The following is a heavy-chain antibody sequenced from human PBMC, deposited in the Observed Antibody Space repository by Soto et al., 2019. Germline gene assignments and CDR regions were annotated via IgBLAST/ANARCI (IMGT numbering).Heavy chain of an antibody. J-gene: IGHJ4*02. CDR2: ISSSGNT. CDR1: AGSIRNFY. Sequence: SETLSLTCPVSAGSIRNFYWRWIRQPPGTGLEWIGYISSSGNTNYNPSLKSRVSILVDTAKNQFSLNLTSVTAADTAVYYCARAPMVLTRSYFDSWGQGTPVTVSS. CDR3: ARAPMVLTRSYFDS. V-gene: IGHV4-59*01. D-gene: IGHD3-22*01.